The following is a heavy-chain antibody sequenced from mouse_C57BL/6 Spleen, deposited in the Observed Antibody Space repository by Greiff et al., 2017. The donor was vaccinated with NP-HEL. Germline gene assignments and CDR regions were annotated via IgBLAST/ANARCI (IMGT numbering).Heavy chain of an antibody. CDR2: INPNNGGT. D-gene: IGHD3-2*02. Sequence: EVQLQQSGPELVKPGASVKIPCKASGYTFTDYNMDWVKQSHGKSLEWIGDINPNNGGTIYNQKFKGKATLTVDKSSSTAYMELRSLTSEDTAVYYCARTAGRQLRLRYFDYWGQGTTLTVSS. CDR3: ARTAGRQLRLRYFDY. V-gene: IGHV1-18*01. J-gene: IGHJ2*01. CDR1: GYTFTDYN.